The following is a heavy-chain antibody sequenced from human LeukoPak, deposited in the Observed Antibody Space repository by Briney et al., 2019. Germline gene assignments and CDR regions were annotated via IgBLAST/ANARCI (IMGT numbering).Heavy chain of an antibody. D-gene: IGHD2/OR15-2a*01. J-gene: IGHJ4*02. Sequence: ASETLSFTCTVSGGSISSYYWSWIRQPPGKGLEWIAYISDIGSINYNPSLKSRVTISLDTSKNQFSLKLSSVTAADTAVYYCAGHHPRNTVDFWGQGTLVTVSS. CDR2: ISDIGSI. V-gene: IGHV4-59*08. CDR3: AGHHPRNTVDF. CDR1: GGSISSYY.